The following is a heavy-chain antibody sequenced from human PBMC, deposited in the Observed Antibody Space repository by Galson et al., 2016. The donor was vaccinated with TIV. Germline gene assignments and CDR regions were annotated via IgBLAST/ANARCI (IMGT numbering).Heavy chain of an antibody. V-gene: IGHV4-61*02. J-gene: IGHJ6*02. CDR3: ARAGVFLSEISDFWSGPSMDV. Sequence: TLSLTCTVSGGSISSGTYYWTWIRQPAGQGLEWIGRIYTSGHTSYNPSLKSRVTMAVDTSNNQFSLNLSSVTAADTAVYYRARAGVFLSEISDFWSGPSMDVWGQGTTVTVSS. CDR1: GGSISSGTYY. D-gene: IGHD3-3*01. CDR2: IYTSGHT.